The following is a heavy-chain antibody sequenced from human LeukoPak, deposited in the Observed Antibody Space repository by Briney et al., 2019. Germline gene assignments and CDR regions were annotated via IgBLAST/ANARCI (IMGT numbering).Heavy chain of an antibody. CDR3: AKDISIAVAGRGYYFDY. V-gene: IGHV3-23*01. J-gene: IGHJ4*02. CDR2: ISGSGGST. CDR1: GFTFSSYA. Sequence: PGGSLRLSCAASGFTFSSYAMSWVRQAPGKGLEWVSAISGSGGSTYYADSVKGRFTISRDNSKNTLYLQMNSLRAEDTAVYYCAKDISIAVAGRGYYFDYRGQGTLVTVSS. D-gene: IGHD6-19*01.